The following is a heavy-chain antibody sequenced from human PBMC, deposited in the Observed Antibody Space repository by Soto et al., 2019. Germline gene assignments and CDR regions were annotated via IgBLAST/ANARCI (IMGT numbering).Heavy chain of an antibody. CDR3: ATKDDHKDDQPYYYGMDI. CDR1: GYTSSSYG. Sequence: ASVKVSFKASGYTSSSYGINWLRQAPGQGLEWMGWISVFNGDTKYAQKFQGRVAITKDPGTSTAHMELRSLRSDDAAVYFCATKDDHKDDQPYYYGMDIWGQGTTVTVSS. CDR2: ISVFNGDT. V-gene: IGHV1-18*01. J-gene: IGHJ6*02. D-gene: IGHD3-16*01.